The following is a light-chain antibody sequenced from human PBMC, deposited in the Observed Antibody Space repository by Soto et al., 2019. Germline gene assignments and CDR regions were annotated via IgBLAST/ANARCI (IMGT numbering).Light chain of an antibody. CDR3: QQYNSYPLT. CDR2: DAS. V-gene: IGKV1-5*01. J-gene: IGKJ4*01. Sequence: DVRMTQSPSTLSASVGDRVTITCRASQSISSWLAWYQQKPGKAPKLLIYDASSLESGVPSRFSGSGSGTEFTLTISSLQPDDFATYYCQQYNSYPLTFGGGTKVDI. CDR1: QSISSW.